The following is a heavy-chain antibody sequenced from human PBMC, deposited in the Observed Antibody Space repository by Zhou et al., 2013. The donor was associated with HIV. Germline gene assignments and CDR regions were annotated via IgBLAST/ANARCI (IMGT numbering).Heavy chain of an antibody. D-gene: IGHD2-15*01. CDR3: ARGRGYCSGGSCLHYYYYYMDV. V-gene: IGHV1-69*05. Sequence: QVQLVQSGAEVKKPGSSVKVSCKASGGTFSSYAISWVRQAPGQGLEWMGGIIPIFGTANYAQKFQGRVTITTDESTSTAYMELSSLRSEDTAVYYCARGRGYCSGGSCLHYYYYYMDVWGKGTTVTVSS. J-gene: IGHJ6*03. CDR2: IIPIFGTA. CDR1: GGTFSSYA.